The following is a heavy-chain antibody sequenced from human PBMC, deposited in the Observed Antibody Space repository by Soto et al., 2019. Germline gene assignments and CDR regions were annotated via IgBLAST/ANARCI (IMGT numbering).Heavy chain of an antibody. CDR3: ARDLRFRGFYGMDV. Sequence: SETLSLTCTVSGGSISSGDYYWSWIRQPPGKGLEWIGYIYYSGSTYYNPSLKSRVTISVDTSKNQFSLKLSSVTAADTAVYFCARDLRFRGFYGMDVWGQGTTVTVSS. D-gene: IGHD3-10*01. J-gene: IGHJ6*02. CDR2: IYYSGST. V-gene: IGHV4-30-4*01. CDR1: GGSISSGDYY.